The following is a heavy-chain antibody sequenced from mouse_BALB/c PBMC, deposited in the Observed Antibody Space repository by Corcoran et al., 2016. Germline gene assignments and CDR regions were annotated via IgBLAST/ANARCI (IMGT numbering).Heavy chain of an antibody. CDR2: IFPGSGNT. CDR1: GYSFTSYS. Sequence: QVQLQQSGPELVKPGASVKISCKASGYSFTSYSIHWVKQRPGQGLEWIGWIFPGSGNTKYNEKFKGKATLTADTSSSTAYMQLSSLTSEDSAVYFCAKTARATYYFDYWGQGTTLTVSS. D-gene: IGHD3-2*01. V-gene: IGHV1-66*01. J-gene: IGHJ2*01. CDR3: AKTARATYYFDY.